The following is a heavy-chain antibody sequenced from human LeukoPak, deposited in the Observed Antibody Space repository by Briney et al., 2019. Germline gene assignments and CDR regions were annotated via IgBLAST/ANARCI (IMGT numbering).Heavy chain of an antibody. D-gene: IGHD6-13*01. CDR2: ISGSGGST. CDR3: AKDLVSWGYSSRWYNDAFDI. CDR1: GFTFSSYA. Sequence: GGSLRLSCAASGFTFSSYAMSWVRQAPGKGLEWVSAISGSGGSTYYADSVKGRFTISRDNSKNTLYLQMNSLRAEDTAVYYCAKDLVSWGYSSRWYNDAFDIWGQGTMVTVYS. J-gene: IGHJ3*02. V-gene: IGHV3-23*01.